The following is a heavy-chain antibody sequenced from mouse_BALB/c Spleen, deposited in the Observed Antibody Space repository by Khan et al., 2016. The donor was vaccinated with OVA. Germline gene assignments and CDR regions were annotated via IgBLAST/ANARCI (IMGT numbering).Heavy chain of an antibody. J-gene: IGHJ2*01. CDR2: INPYNDGT. D-gene: IGHD2-14*01. CDR3: ARPGNRYERVFDY. Sequence: VQLKQSGPELVKPGASVKMSCKASGYTFTRYIMHWVKQKPGQGLEWIGYINPYNDGTKYNEKFKGKATLTSDKSSSTAYMELSSLTSEDSAVYYSARPGNRYERVFDYWGQGTTLTVSS. CDR1: GYTFTRYI. V-gene: IGHV1S136*01.